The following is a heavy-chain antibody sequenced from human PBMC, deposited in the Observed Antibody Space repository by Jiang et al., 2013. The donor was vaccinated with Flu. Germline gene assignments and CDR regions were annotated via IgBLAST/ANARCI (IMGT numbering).Heavy chain of an antibody. J-gene: IGHJ4*02. CDR2: IAGNGFT. CDR3: ARFSYAGNIYISDY. CDR1: GFTSNLYV. D-gene: IGHD1-1*01. V-gene: IGHV3-23*04. Sequence: QLVESGGDLVXPGGSLRLSCAASGFTSNLYVMEWVRQAPGKGLEWVSAIAGNGFTYYADSVKGRFTISRDNSRNTVWLQMNSVTAEDTAVYFCARFSYAGNIYISDYWGQGTLVTVSS.